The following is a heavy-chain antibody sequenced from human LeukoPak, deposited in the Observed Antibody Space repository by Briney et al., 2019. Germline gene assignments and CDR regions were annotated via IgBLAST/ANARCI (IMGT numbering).Heavy chain of an antibody. J-gene: IGHJ4*02. V-gene: IGHV1-3*01. CDR2: INAGNGAT. Sequence: ASVKVSCKTSEYTFTNYAVHWVRQAPGQRLEWMGWINAGNGATKYSQKFQGRVTIARDTSASTAYMELSSLRSEDTALYYCARGSTGWPYYFDYWGQGTLVTVSS. CDR1: EYTFTNYA. D-gene: IGHD6-19*01. CDR3: ARGSTGWPYYFDY.